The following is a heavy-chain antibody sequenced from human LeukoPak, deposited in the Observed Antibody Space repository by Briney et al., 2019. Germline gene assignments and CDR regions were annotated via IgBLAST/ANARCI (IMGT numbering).Heavy chain of an antibody. J-gene: IGHJ4*02. D-gene: IGHD7-27*01. Sequence: GGSLRLSCAASGFTFSSYAMHWVRQAPGKGLEYVSAISSNGGSTYYANSVKGRFTISRDNSKNTLYLQMGSLRAEDMAVYYCASWAGYWGQGTLVTVSS. V-gene: IGHV3-64*01. CDR2: ISSNGGST. CDR3: ASWAGY. CDR1: GFTFSSYA.